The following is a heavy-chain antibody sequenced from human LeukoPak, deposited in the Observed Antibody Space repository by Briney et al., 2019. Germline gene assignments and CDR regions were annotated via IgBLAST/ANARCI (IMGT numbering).Heavy chain of an antibody. CDR3: AREGRYFDY. CDR1: GFTFSSYW. D-gene: IGHD3-10*01. CDR2: IKQDGSEK. V-gene: IGHV3-7*01. J-gene: IGHJ4*02. Sequence: GGSLRLSCAASGFTFSSYWKSWVRQAPGKGLEWVANIKQDGSEKYYVDPVKGRFTISRDNAKNSLYLQMNSLRAEDTAVYYCAREGRYFDYWGQGTLVTVSS.